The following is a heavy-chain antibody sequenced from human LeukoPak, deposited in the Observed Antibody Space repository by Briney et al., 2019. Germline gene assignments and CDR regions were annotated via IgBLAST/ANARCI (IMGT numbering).Heavy chain of an antibody. J-gene: IGHJ4*02. CDR2: ISFDGSNK. V-gene: IGHV3-30-3*01. CDR1: RFIFSSYA. D-gene: IGHD6-19*01. CDR3: VRQVAGLDY. Sequence: PGGSLRLSCAASRFIFSSYAVHWVRQAPGQGLEWVAFISFDGSNKYYADSVKGRFTISRDNSKNTSYLQMNSLRAEDTAVYYCVRQVAGLDYGGQGTLVTVSS.